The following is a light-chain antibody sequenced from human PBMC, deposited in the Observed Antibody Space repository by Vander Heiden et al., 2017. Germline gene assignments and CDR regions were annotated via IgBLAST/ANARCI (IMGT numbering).Light chain of an antibody. CDR3: AAWDDSRNGRV. Sequence: SVLTPPPSASGAPGPRVTIARSGTSSNIRRNTVNRYHQLPGTAPKRIIDSNKQRPSGVPDRFSGAKSGTSASLAISGLQSEDEADYYCAAWDDSRNGRVFGGGTKLTVL. V-gene: IGLV1-44*01. CDR2: SNK. J-gene: IGLJ3*02. CDR1: SSNIRRNT.